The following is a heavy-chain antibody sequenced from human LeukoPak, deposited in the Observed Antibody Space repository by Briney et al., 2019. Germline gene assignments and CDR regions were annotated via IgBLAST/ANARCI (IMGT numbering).Heavy chain of an antibody. D-gene: IGHD5-18*01. CDR3: ARALNPYGYSYGPDY. V-gene: IGHV3-48*04. CDR2: ISSSSVTI. Sequence: PGGSLRLSCAASGFIFSDYTMHWVRQAPGKGLEWISYISSSSVTIYVADSVKGRFTISRDNAKNSLYLQMNSLRAEDTAVYYCARALNPYGYSYGPDYWGQGTLVTVSS. CDR1: GFIFSDYT. J-gene: IGHJ4*02.